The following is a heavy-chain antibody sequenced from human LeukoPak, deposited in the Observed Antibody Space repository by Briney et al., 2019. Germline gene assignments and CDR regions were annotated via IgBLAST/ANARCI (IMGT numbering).Heavy chain of an antibody. J-gene: IGHJ4*02. D-gene: IGHD3-22*01. V-gene: IGHV1-69*04. CDR3: ARDLYDSSGYYIDY. Sequence: SVKVSCKASGGTFSSYAISWVRPAPGQGLAWMGRIIPILGIANYAQKFQGRVTITADKSTSTAYMELSSLRSEDTAVYYCARDLYDSSGYYIDYWGQGTLVTVSS. CDR1: GGTFSSYA. CDR2: IIPILGIA.